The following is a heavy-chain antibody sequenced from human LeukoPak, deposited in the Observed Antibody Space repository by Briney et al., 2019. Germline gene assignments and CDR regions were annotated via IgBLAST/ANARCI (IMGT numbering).Heavy chain of an antibody. CDR3: ARAINYSSSSGVDY. CDR1: GGSFSGYY. D-gene: IGHD6-6*01. CDR2: INHSGST. J-gene: IGHJ4*02. Sequence: SETLSLTCAVYGGSFSGYYWSWIRQPPPKGLDWIGEINHSGSTNYNPSLKSRVTISVDTSKNQFSLKLSSVTAADTAVYYCARAINYSSSSGVDYWGQGTLVTVSS. V-gene: IGHV4-34*01.